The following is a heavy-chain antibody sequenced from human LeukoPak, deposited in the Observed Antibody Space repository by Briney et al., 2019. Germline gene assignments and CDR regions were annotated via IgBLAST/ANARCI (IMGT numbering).Heavy chain of an antibody. CDR3: ARERDYYGSAFDP. CDR1: GGTFSSYA. J-gene: IGHJ5*02. D-gene: IGHD3-10*01. CDR2: IIPIFGTA. Sequence: GASVKVSCKASGGTFSSYAISWVRQAPGQGLEWMGGIIPIFGTANYAQKFQGRVTITADESTSTAYMELSSLRSEDTAVYYCARERDYYGSAFDPWGQGTLVTVSS. V-gene: IGHV1-69*13.